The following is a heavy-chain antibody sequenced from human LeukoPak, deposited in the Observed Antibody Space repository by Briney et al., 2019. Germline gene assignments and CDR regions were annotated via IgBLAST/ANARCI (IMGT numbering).Heavy chain of an antibody. D-gene: IGHD3-22*01. Sequence: ASVKVSCKASGYIFTGYYMHWVRQAPGQGLEWMGWINPNSGDTNFVQKFQGRVTMTRDTSISTVYMELSSLRSDDTAVYYCARASDSTGYYNLYHPCGQRTLVTVSS. CDR2: INPNSGDT. V-gene: IGHV1-2*02. J-gene: IGHJ5*02. CDR1: GYIFTGYY. CDR3: ARASDSTGYYNLYHP.